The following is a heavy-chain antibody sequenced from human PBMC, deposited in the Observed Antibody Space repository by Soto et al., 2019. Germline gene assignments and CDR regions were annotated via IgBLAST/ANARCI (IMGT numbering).Heavy chain of an antibody. Sequence: QVQLQESGPGLVKPSETLSLTCTVSGGSISSYYWSWIRQPPGKGLEWIGYIYYSGSTNYNPSLKSRVTISVDTSKTQLSLKLSSVTAADTAVYYCAGVPTYSSGWYLDYWGQGTLVTVSS. D-gene: IGHD6-19*01. CDR1: GGSISSYY. CDR3: AGVPTYSSGWYLDY. J-gene: IGHJ4*02. CDR2: IYYSGST. V-gene: IGHV4-59*01.